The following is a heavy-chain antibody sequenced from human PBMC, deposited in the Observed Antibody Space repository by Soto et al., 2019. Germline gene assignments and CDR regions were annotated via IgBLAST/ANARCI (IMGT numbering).Heavy chain of an antibody. V-gene: IGHV1-3*01. Sequence: ASVKVSCKASGYTFTSYYMHWVRQAPGQRLEWMGWINAGNGNTKYSQKFQGRVTITRDTSASTTYMELRSLRSDDTAVYYCARDQSLSRQDAPDYWSQGTLVTVSS. J-gene: IGHJ4*02. CDR3: ARDQSLSRQDAPDY. CDR2: INAGNGNT. CDR1: GYTFTSYY.